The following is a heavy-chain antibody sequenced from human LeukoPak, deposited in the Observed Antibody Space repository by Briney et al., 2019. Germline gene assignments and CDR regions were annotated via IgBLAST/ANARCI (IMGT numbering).Heavy chain of an antibody. D-gene: IGHD2-2*01. J-gene: IGHJ5*02. CDR3: ARALGYCSSTSCYSYWFDP. Sequence: SETLSLTCTVSGGSISSGDYYWSWIRQPPGKGLEWIGYIYYSEMYNNPSLKSRVTISVDTSKNQFSLKLSSVTAADTAVYYCARALGYCSSTSCYSYWFDPWGQGTLVTVSS. V-gene: IGHV4-30-4*01. CDR2: IYYSEM. CDR1: GGSISSGDYY.